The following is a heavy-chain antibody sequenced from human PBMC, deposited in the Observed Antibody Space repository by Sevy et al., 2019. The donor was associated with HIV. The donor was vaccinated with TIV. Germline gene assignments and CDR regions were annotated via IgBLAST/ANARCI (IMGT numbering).Heavy chain of an antibody. V-gene: IGHV3-48*01. CDR2: VSGNSGAI. D-gene: IGHD3-10*01. Sequence: GGSLRLSCAASGFTFSSYSMNWVRQAPEKGLEWISFVSGNSGAINYADSVEGRFTISRDNAKNSLYLQMNSLRVDDTAVYYCARDMGGSYTPLDYWGQGTLVTVSS. CDR3: ARDMGGSYTPLDY. CDR1: GFTFSSYS. J-gene: IGHJ4*02.